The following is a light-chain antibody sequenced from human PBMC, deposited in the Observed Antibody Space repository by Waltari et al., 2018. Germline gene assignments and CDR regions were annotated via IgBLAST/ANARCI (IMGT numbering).Light chain of an antibody. CDR1: SNEVGGYGL. V-gene: IGLV2-14*01. CDR3: SSHTSTVPHV. J-gene: IGLJ1*01. Sequence: QSALTQPSSVAWSPGQSVSISCTGTSNEVGGYGLFSWYPQFPGKAPKLMIYEVHYLPSGVSSRFSGSKSGNTASLTISGLQAEDEAVYYCSSHTSTVPHVFGTGTKVTVV. CDR2: EVH.